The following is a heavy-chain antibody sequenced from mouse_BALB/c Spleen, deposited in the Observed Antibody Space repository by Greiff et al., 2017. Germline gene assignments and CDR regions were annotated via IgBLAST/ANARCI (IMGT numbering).Heavy chain of an antibody. Sequence: EVKLMESGPGLVKPSQSLSLTCTVTGYSITSDYAWNWIRQFPGNKLEWMGYISYSGSTSYNPSLKSRISITRDTSKNQFFLQLNSVTTEDTATYYCARGGYGNSWFAYWGQGTLVTVSA. CDR3: ARGGYGNSWFAY. CDR2: ISYSGST. J-gene: IGHJ3*01. CDR1: GYSITSDYA. V-gene: IGHV3-2*02. D-gene: IGHD2-1*01.